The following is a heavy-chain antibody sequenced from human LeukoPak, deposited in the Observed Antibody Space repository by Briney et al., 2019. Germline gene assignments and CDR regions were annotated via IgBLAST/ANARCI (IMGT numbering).Heavy chain of an antibody. CDR3: AVEGAIKDNWFDP. J-gene: IGHJ5*02. D-gene: IGHD1-26*01. CDR1: GGSISSATYY. CDR2: IYYSGST. Sequence: SETLSLTCTVSGGSISSATYYWNWIRQPPGKGLEWIGYIYYSGSTNYNPSLKSRVTISVDTSKNQFSLKLSSVTAADTAVYYCAVEGAIKDNWFDPGGQGTLVTVSS. V-gene: IGHV4-61*01.